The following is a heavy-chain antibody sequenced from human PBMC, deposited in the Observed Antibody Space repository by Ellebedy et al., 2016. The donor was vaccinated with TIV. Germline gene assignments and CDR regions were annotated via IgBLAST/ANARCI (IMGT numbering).Heavy chain of an antibody. CDR1: GFTFSSYS. J-gene: IGHJ4*02. CDR2: ISSSSYI. CDR3: ARSMVRGVIEY. V-gene: IGHV3-21*01. D-gene: IGHD3-10*01. Sequence: GESLKISCAASGFTFSSYSMNWVRQAPGKGLEWVSSISSSSYIYYADSVKGRFTISRDNAKNSLYLQMNSLRAEDTAVYYCARSMVRGVIEYWGQGTLVTVSS.